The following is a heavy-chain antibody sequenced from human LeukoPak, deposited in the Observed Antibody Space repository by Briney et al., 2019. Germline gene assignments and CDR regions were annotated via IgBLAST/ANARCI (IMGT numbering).Heavy chain of an antibody. V-gene: IGHV3-74*01. Sequence: GGSLRLSCAASGFIFSSHCMHWVRQAPGKGMIWISRINTDGSSTTYADSVKGRFTVSRDNAKNTLYLQMNSLRAEDTAVYFCARSGGSNQPYDYWGQGILVTVSS. CDR3: ARSGGSNQPYDY. J-gene: IGHJ4*02. D-gene: IGHD1-26*01. CDR1: GFIFSSHC. CDR2: INTDGSST.